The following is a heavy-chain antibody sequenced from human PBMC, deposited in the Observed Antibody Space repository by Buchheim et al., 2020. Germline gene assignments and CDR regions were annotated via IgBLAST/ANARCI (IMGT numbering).Heavy chain of an antibody. CDR1: GFTFSNYC. CDR3: AGAPDCGGYSCNSFPYYGLDV. D-gene: IGHD2-21*01. V-gene: IGHV3-74*01. J-gene: IGHJ6*02. CDR2: INRDGSTR. Sequence: EVQLVQSGGGLVQPGGSLRLSCAASGFTFSNYCFHWIRQGPGKGLVWVSRINRDGSTRNYADYVRGRFTVSRDNAKNTLYLQINSLRGEDAAVYYCAGAPDCGGYSCNSFPYYGLDVWGQGAT.